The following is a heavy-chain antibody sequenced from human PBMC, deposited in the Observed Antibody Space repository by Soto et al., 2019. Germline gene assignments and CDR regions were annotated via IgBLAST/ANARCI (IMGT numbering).Heavy chain of an antibody. J-gene: IGHJ4*02. V-gene: IGHV3-7*03. CDR1: GFTFSSYW. CDR2: IKQDGSEK. CDR3: ARGRFYCSGGSCFNFDY. Sequence: GGSLRLSCAASGFTFSSYWMSWVRQAPWKGLEWVANIKQDGSEKYYVDSVKGRFTISRDNAKNSLYLQMNSLRAEDTAVYYCARGRFYCSGGSCFNFDYWGQGTLVTVSS. D-gene: IGHD2-15*01.